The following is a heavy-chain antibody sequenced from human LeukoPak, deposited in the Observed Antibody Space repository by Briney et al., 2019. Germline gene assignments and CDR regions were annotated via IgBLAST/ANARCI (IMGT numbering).Heavy chain of an antibody. D-gene: IGHD2-15*01. J-gene: IGHJ6*03. CDR3: GRDALVGYFSYYYMDV. Sequence: SETLSLTCTVSGGSISSHYWTWIRQSPVRGLEWIGDISNSGSTSYNPSLKSRVTISIDTSKNQFSLKLSSVTAADTAVYYCGRDALVGYFSYYYMDVWGKGTTVTVSS. CDR2: ISNSGST. V-gene: IGHV4-59*11. CDR1: GGSISSHY.